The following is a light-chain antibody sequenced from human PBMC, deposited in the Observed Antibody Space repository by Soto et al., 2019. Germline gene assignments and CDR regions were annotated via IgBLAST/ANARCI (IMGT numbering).Light chain of an antibody. J-gene: IGKJ2*01. Sequence: DVVLTQSPLSLPVTLGQPASISCSSSQSLVFSDGNIYLNWFQQRPGQSPRRLIYQVSNRDSGVXDXXSGSASGTDFTLKINRVEAEDIGVYYCMQGSVWPYTFGQGTKLEIK. CDR3: MQGSVWPYT. CDR1: QSLVFSDGNIY. V-gene: IGKV2-30*01. CDR2: QVS.